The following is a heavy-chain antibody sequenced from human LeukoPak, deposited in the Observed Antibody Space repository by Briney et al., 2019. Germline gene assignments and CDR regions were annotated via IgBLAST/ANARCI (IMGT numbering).Heavy chain of an antibody. Sequence: GASVKVSCKASGYTFTNFDINWVRQVPGQGLEWMGWMNPVSGKAGSAQKFQGRVTLTRDTSINTAYMEVSSLTSDDTAFYYCARAPMGTAPLYWGQGTLVTVSS. CDR2: MNPVSGKA. CDR1: GYTFTNFD. V-gene: IGHV1-8*01. D-gene: IGHD5-18*01. J-gene: IGHJ4*02. CDR3: ARAPMGTAPLY.